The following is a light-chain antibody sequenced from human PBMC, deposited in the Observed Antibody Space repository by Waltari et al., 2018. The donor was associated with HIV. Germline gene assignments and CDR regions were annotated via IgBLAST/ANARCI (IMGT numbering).Light chain of an antibody. CDR3: QQYGSSPWT. J-gene: IGKJ1*01. CDR2: GAS. CDR1: QSVSSSY. Sequence: EIALTQSPGTLSLSPGDRDTLSCRASQSVSSSYLAWYQQKPGQAPRLLSYGASSRATGIPDRFSGSGSGTDFTLTISRLEPEDFAVYYCQQYGSSPWTFGQGTKVEIK. V-gene: IGKV3-20*01.